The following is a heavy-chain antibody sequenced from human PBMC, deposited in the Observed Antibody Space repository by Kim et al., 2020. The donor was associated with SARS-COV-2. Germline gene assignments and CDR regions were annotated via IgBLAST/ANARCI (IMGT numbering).Heavy chain of an antibody. CDR2: K. V-gene: IGHV3-7*01. J-gene: IGHJ4*02. D-gene: IGHD1-26*01. Sequence: KYYVDSVKGRFTISRDNAKKSLYLQMNSLRAEDMAVYYCARDPGGSYFDYWGQGTLVTVSS. CDR3: ARDPGGSYFDY.